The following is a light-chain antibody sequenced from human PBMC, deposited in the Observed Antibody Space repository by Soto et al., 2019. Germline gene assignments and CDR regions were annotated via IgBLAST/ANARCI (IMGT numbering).Light chain of an antibody. Sequence: QAGQGLPASVAGSPGQSLTISCTGASGYVGTYSLVSWYQQHPGKAPKVVIYEGHKRPSGVPDRFSGSTSVNTASRKISGLQTDDEADYYCCLYVGAATYVFGTGTKVTAL. CDR2: EGH. J-gene: IGLJ1*01. CDR1: SGYVGTYSL. V-gene: IGLV2-23*01. CDR3: CLYVGAATYV.